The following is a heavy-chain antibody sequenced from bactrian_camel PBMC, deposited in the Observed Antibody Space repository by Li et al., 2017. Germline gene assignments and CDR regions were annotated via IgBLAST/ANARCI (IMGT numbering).Heavy chain of an antibody. CDR1: GYTYSTYC. CDR3: AAGTRIIVGDYCDGITN. CDR2: IYTGGGGYM. V-gene: IGHV3S1*01. D-gene: IGHD4*01. Sequence: HVQLVESGGDLVRPGGSLRLTCAASGYTYSTYCMGWFRQAPGKEREGVASIYTGGGGYMGYVDSVKGRFTISQDNAKNIIYLQTSSLTPDDTAMYYCAAGTRIIVGDYCDGITNWGQGTQVTVS. J-gene: IGHJ4*01.